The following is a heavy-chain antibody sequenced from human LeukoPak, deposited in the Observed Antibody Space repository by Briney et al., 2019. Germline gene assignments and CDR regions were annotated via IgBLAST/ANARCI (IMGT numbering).Heavy chain of an antibody. J-gene: IGHJ4*02. CDR2: IIPIFGTA. V-gene: IGHV1-69*13. CDR1: GYTFTSYA. Sequence: SVKVSCKASGYTFTSYAISWVRQAPGQGLEWMGGIIPIFGTANYAQKFQGRVTITADESTSTAYMELSSLRSEDTAVYYCARDQAGTIFDYWGQGTLVTVSS. CDR3: ARDQAGTIFDY. D-gene: IGHD3-10*01.